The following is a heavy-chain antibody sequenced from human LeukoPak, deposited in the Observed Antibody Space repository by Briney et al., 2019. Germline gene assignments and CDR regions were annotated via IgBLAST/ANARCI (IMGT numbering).Heavy chain of an antibody. CDR1: GGTFSSYA. CDR2: IIPIFGTA. J-gene: IGHJ5*02. D-gene: IGHD3-22*01. V-gene: IGHV1-69*05. Sequence: SVKVSCKASGGTFSSYAISWVRQAPGQGLEWMGRIIPIFGTANYAQKFQGRVTITTDESTSTAYMELSGLRSEDTAVYYCARGRGKNYYDSSGYYFNWFDPWGQGTLVTVSS. CDR3: ARGRGKNYYDSSGYYFNWFDP.